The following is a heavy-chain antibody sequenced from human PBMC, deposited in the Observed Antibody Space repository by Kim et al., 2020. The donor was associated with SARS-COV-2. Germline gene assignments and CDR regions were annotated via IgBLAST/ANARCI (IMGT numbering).Heavy chain of an antibody. CDR3: ASERYSSSWYDY. CDR1: GGSISSGGYS. V-gene: IGHV4-30-2*01. J-gene: IGHJ4*02. Sequence: SETLSLTCAVSGGSISSGGYSWSWIRQPPGKGLEWIGYIYHSGSTYYNPSLKSRVTISVDRSKNQFSLKLSSVTAADTAVYYCASERYSSSWYDYWGQGTLVTVSS. CDR2: IYHSGST. D-gene: IGHD6-13*01.